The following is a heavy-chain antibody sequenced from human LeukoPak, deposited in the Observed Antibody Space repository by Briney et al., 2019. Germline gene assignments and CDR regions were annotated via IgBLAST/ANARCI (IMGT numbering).Heavy chain of an antibody. D-gene: IGHD3-10*01. CDR2: IGAYNGNT. CDR1: GYTFINYG. J-gene: IGHJ4*02. CDR3: ARKGSGEEEDDH. Sequence: ASVKVPCKAFGYTFINYGISWVRQAPGQGLEWMGWIGAYNGNTHYAQRLQGRVTMTTDTSTSTAHMELRSLRSDDTAMYYCARKGSGEEEDDHWGQGTLLTVSS. V-gene: IGHV1-18*01.